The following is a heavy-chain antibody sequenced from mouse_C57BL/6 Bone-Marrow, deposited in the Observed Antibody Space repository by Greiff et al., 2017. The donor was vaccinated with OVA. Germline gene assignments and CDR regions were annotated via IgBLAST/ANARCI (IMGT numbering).Heavy chain of an antibody. D-gene: IGHD1-1*01. V-gene: IGHV1-53*01. J-gene: IGHJ1*03. Sequence: VQLQQSGTELVKPGASVKLSCKASGYTFTSYWMHWVKQRPGQGLEWIGNINPSNGGTNYNEKFKSKATLTVDKSSSTAYMQLSSLTSEDSAVYYCARPGYGSSYGWYFDVWGTGTTVTVSS. CDR1: GYTFTSYW. CDR2: INPSNGGT. CDR3: ARPGYGSSYGWYFDV.